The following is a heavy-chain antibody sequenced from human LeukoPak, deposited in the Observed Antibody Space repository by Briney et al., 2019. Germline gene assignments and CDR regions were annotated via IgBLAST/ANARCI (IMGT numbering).Heavy chain of an antibody. CDR3: ARDHGGWPGDY. Sequence: ASVKVSCKASGGTFSSYAISWVRQAPGQGLEWMGGIIPIFGTANYAQKFQGRVTITADESTSTAYMELRSLRSDDTAVYYCARDHGGWPGDYWGQGTLVTVSS. CDR2: IIPIFGTA. CDR1: GGTFSSYA. V-gene: IGHV1-69*13. D-gene: IGHD6-19*01. J-gene: IGHJ4*02.